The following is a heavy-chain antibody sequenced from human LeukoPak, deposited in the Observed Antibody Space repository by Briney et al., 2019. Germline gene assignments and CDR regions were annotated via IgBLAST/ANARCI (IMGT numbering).Heavy chain of an antibody. CDR1: GGSISSSSYY. CDR3: ATTTRSSGYYLDY. J-gene: IGHJ4*02. CDR2: IYYSGST. V-gene: IGHV4-39*01. D-gene: IGHD3-22*01. Sequence: KPSETLSLTCTVSGGSISSSSYYWVWIRQPPGKGLEWIGSIYYSGSTYKNPSLKSRVTISVDTSKNQFSLKVSSVTAADTAVYYCATTTRSSGYYLDYWGQGTLVTASS.